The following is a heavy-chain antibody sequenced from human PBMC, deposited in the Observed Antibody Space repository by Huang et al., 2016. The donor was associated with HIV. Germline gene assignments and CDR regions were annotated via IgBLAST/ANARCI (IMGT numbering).Heavy chain of an antibody. CDR2: ITHAGVP. CDR1: GGSFSGYF. CDR3: AREIMISFGGPFDS. D-gene: IGHD3-16*01. J-gene: IGHJ5*01. Sequence: QVQLEQWGAGLLKPSETLSLTCAVYGGSFSGYFWNWIRQSPGKGLEWIGQITHAGVPDDNPSRKSRATISVDTSKNQFSLKLTSVTAADTAIYYCAREIMISFGGPFDSWGHGNLVTVSS. V-gene: IGHV4-34*02.